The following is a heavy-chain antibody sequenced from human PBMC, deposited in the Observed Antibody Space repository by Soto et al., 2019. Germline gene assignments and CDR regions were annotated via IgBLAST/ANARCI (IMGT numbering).Heavy chain of an antibody. D-gene: IGHD2-2*01. Sequence: SETLSLTCAVSGYSISSGYYWGWIRQPPGKGLEWIGSIFHSGKIFYNPSLKSRVAISVDTSKNHFSLKLTSVTAAGTAVYYCARDSVNIVVVPAATNWFDPWGRGTLVTVSS. CDR1: GYSISSGYY. J-gene: IGHJ5*02. V-gene: IGHV4-38-2*02. CDR2: IFHSGKI. CDR3: ARDSVNIVVVPAATNWFDP.